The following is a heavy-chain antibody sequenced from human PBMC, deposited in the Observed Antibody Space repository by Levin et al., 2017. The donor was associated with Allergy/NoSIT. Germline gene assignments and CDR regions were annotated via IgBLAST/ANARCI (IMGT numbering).Heavy chain of an antibody. Sequence: GGSLRLSCAASGFTFSDYYMSWIRQAPGKGLEWLSYISNSGSTIYYADSVRGRFTISRDNAKNSLYLQMNSLRAEDTAVYYCARDFSFVVVAALHAMDVWGQGTTVTVSS. CDR3: ARDFSFVVVAALHAMDV. CDR1: GFTFSDYY. V-gene: IGHV3-11*01. D-gene: IGHD2-21*02. J-gene: IGHJ6*02. CDR2: ISNSGSTI.